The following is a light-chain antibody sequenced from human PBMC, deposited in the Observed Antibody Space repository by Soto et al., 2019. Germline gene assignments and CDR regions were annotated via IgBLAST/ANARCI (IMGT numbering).Light chain of an antibody. J-gene: IGKJ2*01. V-gene: IGKV1-5*03. CDR2: QAS. CDR3: QKYHSYPYS. Sequence: IHMTKSPSTMSVAVRDRVTINCRASQSGSHWLAWYQQKPGKAPRLLIYQASTLESGVPSRFSGSGTGTEFTLTISSLQPDDFATDYCQKYHSYPYSFGQGTKLES. CDR1: QSGSHW.